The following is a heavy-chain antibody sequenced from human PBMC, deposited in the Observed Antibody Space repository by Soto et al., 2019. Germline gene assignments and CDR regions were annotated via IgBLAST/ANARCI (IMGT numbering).Heavy chain of an antibody. D-gene: IGHD1-26*01. Sequence: QVQLVESGGSVVQPGRSLRLSCAASGFAFNTYSIHWVRQTPGKGLEWVTVIGSEETTRYDADSVMGRGTISIDNAKAKVSLQMNSLTAGVTDVYFYYRELPLRAWYFDYWGQGALVTVSS. CDR2: IGSEETTR. J-gene: IGHJ4*02. CDR1: GFAFNTYS. CDR3: YRELPLRAWYFDY. V-gene: IGHV3-30*03.